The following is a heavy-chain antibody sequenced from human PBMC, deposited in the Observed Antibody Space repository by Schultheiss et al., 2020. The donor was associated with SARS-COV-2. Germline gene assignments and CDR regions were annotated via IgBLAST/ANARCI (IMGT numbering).Heavy chain of an antibody. CDR2: ISASGANT. Sequence: GGSLRLSCVASGFTFSRSAMSWVRQPPGKGLEWVVSISASGANTWYADSVKGRFAISRDNSQNTVDLRMDRLRVEDTAVYYCARGVYGSGSYYNVGYFDYWGQGTLVTVSS. CDR3: ARGVYGSGSYYNVGYFDY. D-gene: IGHD3-10*01. J-gene: IGHJ4*02. V-gene: IGHV3-23*01. CDR1: GFTFSRSA.